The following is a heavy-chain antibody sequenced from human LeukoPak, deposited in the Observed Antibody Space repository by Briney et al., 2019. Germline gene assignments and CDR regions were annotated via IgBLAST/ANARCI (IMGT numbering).Heavy chain of an antibody. CDR2: INPKSGGT. Sequence: GSVRVSCKASGYTFARYYIHWVRQAPGQGLEWMGWINPKSGGTEYAQMFQGRVTMTRDTSISTAYMEVTRLTSDDTAVYYCARDSKMIDYWGQGTLVTVSS. CDR3: ARDSKMIDY. D-gene: IGHD2/OR15-2a*01. V-gene: IGHV1-2*02. CDR1: GYTFARYY. J-gene: IGHJ4*02.